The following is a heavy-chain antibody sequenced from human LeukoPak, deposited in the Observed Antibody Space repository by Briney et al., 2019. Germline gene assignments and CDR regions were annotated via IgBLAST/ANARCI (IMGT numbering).Heavy chain of an antibody. D-gene: IGHD4-17*01. CDR3: ARDPGQRDYGDYTYYFDY. CDR1: GFTFSSYG. J-gene: IGHJ4*02. CDR2: ISSSGRTI. Sequence: PGGSLRLSCAASGFTFSSYGMHWVRQAPGKGLKWVSYISSSGRTIYYADSVQGRFTISRDNAKNSLYLQMNSLRAEDTAVYYCARDPGQRDYGDYTYYFDYWGQGTLVTVSS. V-gene: IGHV3-48*04.